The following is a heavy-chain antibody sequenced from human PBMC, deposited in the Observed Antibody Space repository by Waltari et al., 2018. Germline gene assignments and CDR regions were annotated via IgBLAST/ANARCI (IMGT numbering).Heavy chain of an antibody. V-gene: IGHV3-7*01. D-gene: IGHD6-19*01. Sequence: EVQLVESGGNLVQPGGSLRLSCGASGFTFSSYWMSWVRQAPGKGLEWVANRNQDGSEKDYVDSVKGRFTIFRDYAKNSLYLQMNSLRAEDTAVYYCARAKPGYSSGRTPDYWGQGTLVTVSS. CDR1: GFTFSSYW. CDR3: ARAKPGYSSGRTPDY. J-gene: IGHJ4*02. CDR2: RNQDGSEK.